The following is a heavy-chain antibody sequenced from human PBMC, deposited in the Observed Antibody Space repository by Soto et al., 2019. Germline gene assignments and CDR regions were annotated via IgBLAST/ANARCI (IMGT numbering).Heavy chain of an antibody. J-gene: IGHJ4*02. V-gene: IGHV3-23*01. CDR1: GFTFSSYA. D-gene: IGHD1-1*01. CDR3: AKGREQNWNFDY. CDR2: ISGSGGTA. Sequence: EVQLLESGGGSVQPGGSLRLSCAASGFTFSSYAMHWVRRPPGKGLEWVSSISGSGGTAYYADSVKGRFSISRDSLVNTLYLQVNSLRAADTAVYCAKGREQNWNFDYWGQGTLVTVSP.